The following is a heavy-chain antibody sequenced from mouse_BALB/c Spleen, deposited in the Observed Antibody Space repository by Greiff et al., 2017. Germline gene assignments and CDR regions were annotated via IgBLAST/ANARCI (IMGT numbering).Heavy chain of an antibody. D-gene: IGHD2-1*01. CDR1: GDSITSGY. Sequence: EVKVVESGPSLVKPSQTLSLTCSVTGDSITSGYWNWIRKFPGNKLEYMGYISYSGSTYYNPSLKSRISITRDTSKNQYYLQLNSVTTEDTATYYCARFDLYGNYRDYAMDYWGQGTSVTVSS. CDR2: ISYSGST. V-gene: IGHV3-8*02. J-gene: IGHJ4*01. CDR3: ARFDLYGNYRDYAMDY.